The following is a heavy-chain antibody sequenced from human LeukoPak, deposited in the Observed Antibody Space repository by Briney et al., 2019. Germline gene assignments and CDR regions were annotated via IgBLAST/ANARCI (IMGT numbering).Heavy chain of an antibody. J-gene: IGHJ4*02. D-gene: IGHD5-18*01. Sequence: PGGSLRLSCAASGFTFSDYYMSWIRQAPGKGLEWVSAISGSGGSTYYADSVKGRFTISRDNSKNTLYLQMNSLRAEDTAVYYCAKTPRGYSYGPPYWGQGTLVTVSS. CDR2: ISGSGGST. V-gene: IGHV3-23*01. CDR3: AKTPRGYSYGPPY. CDR1: GFTFSDYY.